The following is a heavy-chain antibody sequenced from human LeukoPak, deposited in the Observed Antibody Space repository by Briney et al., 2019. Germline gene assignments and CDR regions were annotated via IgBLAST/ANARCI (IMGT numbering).Heavy chain of an antibody. D-gene: IGHD6-19*01. J-gene: IGHJ4*02. V-gene: IGHV4-34*01. CDR2: INHSGST. CDR1: GGSFSGYY. Sequence: SETLSLTCAVYGGSFSGYYWSWIRQPPGKGLEWIGEINHSGSTNYNPSLKSRVTISVDTSKNQFSLKLSSVTAADTAVYYCARGSGYSSGWYLDYWGQGTLVTVTS. CDR3: ARGSGYSSGWYLDY.